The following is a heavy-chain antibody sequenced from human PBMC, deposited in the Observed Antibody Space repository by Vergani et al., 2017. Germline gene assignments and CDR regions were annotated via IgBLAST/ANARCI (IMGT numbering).Heavy chain of an antibody. J-gene: IGHJ4*02. D-gene: IGHD6-13*01. CDR2: IYYSGST. V-gene: IGHV4-59*01. Sequence: QVQLQESGPGLVKPSETLSLTCTVSGGSIRSYYWSWIRQPPGKGLEWIGYIYYSGSTNYNPSLKSRVTISVNTSKNQFSLKLSSLTAADTAVYYFVRGHPLAYYFDYWGQGTLVTVSS. CDR1: GGSIRSYY. CDR3: VRGHPLAYYFDY.